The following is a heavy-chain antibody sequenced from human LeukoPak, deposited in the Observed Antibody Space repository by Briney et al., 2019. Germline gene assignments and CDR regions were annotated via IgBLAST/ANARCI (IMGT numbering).Heavy chain of an antibody. J-gene: IGHJ4*02. D-gene: IGHD5-18*01. CDR3: ARRTAMAPYYFDY. V-gene: IGHV4-59*08. CDR1: GGSISSYY. CDR2: IYYSGST. Sequence: PSKTLSLTCTVSGGSISSYYWSWIRQPPGKGLEWIGYIYYSGSTNYNPSLKSRVTISVDTSKNQFSLKLSSVTAADTAVYYCARRTAMAPYYFDYWGQGTLVTVSS.